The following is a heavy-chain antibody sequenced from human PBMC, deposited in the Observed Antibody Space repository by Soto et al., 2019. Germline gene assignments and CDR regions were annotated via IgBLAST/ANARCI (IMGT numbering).Heavy chain of an antibody. D-gene: IGHD2-15*01. V-gene: IGHV3-66*01. Sequence: EVQLVESGGGLVQPGGSLRLSCAASGFTVSSKYMSWVRQAPGKGLEWVSLIQSGGTTYYADSVKGRLTISRDSSKNMLHLQMDSLRAEDTAVYYCARDDILCSGGSCYGVPMDGWGKGTTVNVSS. CDR3: ARDDILCSGGSCYGVPMDG. CDR1: GFTVSSKY. CDR2: IQSGGTT. J-gene: IGHJ6*03.